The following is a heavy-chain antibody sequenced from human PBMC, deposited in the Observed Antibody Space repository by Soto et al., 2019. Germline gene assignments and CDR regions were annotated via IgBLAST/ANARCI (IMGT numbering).Heavy chain of an antibody. CDR3: ARRRYCGADCYKYYYFGMDV. D-gene: IGHD2-21*02. J-gene: IGHJ6*02. CDR1: GGTFSSYT. V-gene: IGHV1-69*02. CDR2: IIPILNIT. Sequence: QVQLVQSGAEVKKPGSSVRLSCTASGGTFSSYTLSWVRQAPGQGLEWMGRIIPILNITDYAQKFRGRLTITADKSSSTAYMELSGLRSEATAVYYCARRRYCGADCYKYYYFGMDVWGQGTTVTVSS.